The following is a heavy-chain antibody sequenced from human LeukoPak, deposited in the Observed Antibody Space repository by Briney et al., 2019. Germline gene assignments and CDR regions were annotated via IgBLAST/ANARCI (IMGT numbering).Heavy chain of an antibody. CDR2: IYTSGST. Sequence: SETLSLTCTVSGGSISSYYWSWIRQPPGKGLEWIGRIYTSGSTNYNPSLKSRVTMSVDTSKNQFSLKLSSVTAADTAVYYCARAESRNYYDSSGYYSGAFDIWGQGTMVTVSS. V-gene: IGHV4-4*07. D-gene: IGHD3-22*01. CDR3: ARAESRNYYDSSGYYSGAFDI. CDR1: GGSISSYY. J-gene: IGHJ3*02.